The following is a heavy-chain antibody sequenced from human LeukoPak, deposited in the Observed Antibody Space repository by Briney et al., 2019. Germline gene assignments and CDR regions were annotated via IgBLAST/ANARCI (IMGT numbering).Heavy chain of an antibody. CDR3: ARAPYCSGGSCYSGGLY. CDR2: IYHSGST. V-gene: IGHV4-30-2*01. Sequence: PSETLSLTCAVSGGSISSGGYSWSWIRQPPGKGLEWIGYIYHSGSTYYNPSLKSRVTISVDRSKNQFSLKLSSVAAADTAVYYCARAPYCSGGSCYSGGLYWGQGTLVTVSS. CDR1: GGSISSGGYS. J-gene: IGHJ4*02. D-gene: IGHD2-15*01.